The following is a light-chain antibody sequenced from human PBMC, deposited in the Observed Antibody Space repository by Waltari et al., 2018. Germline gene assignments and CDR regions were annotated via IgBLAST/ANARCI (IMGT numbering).Light chain of an antibody. CDR3: QTWDSDTVL. CDR2: QDR. J-gene: IGLJ2*01. V-gene: IGLV3-1*01. CDR1: KLPDRY. Sequence: SFDLTQPPSVSVSPGQTATITCSGDKLPDRYPFWYQQKSGQSPLLVISQDRIRPSGIPERFSGSKSGNAATLTITGTQPVDEADYYCQTWDSDTVLFAGGTKLTVL.